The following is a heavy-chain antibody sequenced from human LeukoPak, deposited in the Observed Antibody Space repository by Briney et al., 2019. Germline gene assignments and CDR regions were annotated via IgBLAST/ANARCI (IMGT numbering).Heavy chain of an antibody. J-gene: IGHJ4*02. D-gene: IGHD6-19*01. Sequence: SETLSLTCTVSGGSISSYYWSWIRQPPGKGLEWIGYIYYSGSTNYNPSLKSRVTISVDTSKNQFSLKLSSVTAADTAVYYCARVGSGWYQDYWGQGTLVTVSS. CDR1: GGSISSYY. CDR2: IYYSGST. V-gene: IGHV4-59*01. CDR3: ARVGSGWYQDY.